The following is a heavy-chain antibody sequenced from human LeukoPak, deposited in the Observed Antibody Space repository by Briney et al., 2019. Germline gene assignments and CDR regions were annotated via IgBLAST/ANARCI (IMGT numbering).Heavy chain of an antibody. CDR2: IYYSGST. J-gene: IGHJ4*02. V-gene: IGHV4-31*03. Sequence: SQTLSLTCTVSGGSISSGGYYWSWIHQHPGKGLEWIGYIYYSGSTYYNPSLKSRVTISVDTSKNQFSLKLGSVSAADTAVYYCANYYDSSGVFDYWGQGTLVTVSS. D-gene: IGHD3-22*01. CDR1: GGSISSGGYY. CDR3: ANYYDSSGVFDY.